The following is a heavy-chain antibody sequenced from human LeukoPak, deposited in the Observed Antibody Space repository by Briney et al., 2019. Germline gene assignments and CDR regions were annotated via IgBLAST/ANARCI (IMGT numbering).Heavy chain of an antibody. D-gene: IGHD3-10*01. V-gene: IGHV1-3*01. Sequence: ASVKVSCKASGYTFTSYAMHWVRQAPGQRLEWMGWINAGNGNTKYSQEFQGRVTITRDTSASTAYMELSSLRSDDTAVYYCAREGRLRGFGVLDYWGQGTLVTVSS. CDR3: AREGRLRGFGVLDY. CDR1: GYTFTSYA. J-gene: IGHJ4*02. CDR2: INAGNGNT.